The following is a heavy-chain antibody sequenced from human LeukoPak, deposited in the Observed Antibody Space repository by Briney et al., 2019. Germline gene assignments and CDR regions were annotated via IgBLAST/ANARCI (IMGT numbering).Heavy chain of an antibody. CDR3: ARVGLGYCSGGSCYREFYYMDV. CDR1: GYTFTGYY. CDR2: INPNSGGT. V-gene: IGHV1-2*02. D-gene: IGHD2-15*01. J-gene: IGHJ6*03. Sequence: ASVKVSCKASGYTFTGYYMHWVRQAPGQGLEWMGWINPNSGGTNYAQKFQGRVTMTRDTSISTAYMELSRLRSDDTAVYYCARVGLGYCSGGSCYREFYYMDVWGKGTTVTVSS.